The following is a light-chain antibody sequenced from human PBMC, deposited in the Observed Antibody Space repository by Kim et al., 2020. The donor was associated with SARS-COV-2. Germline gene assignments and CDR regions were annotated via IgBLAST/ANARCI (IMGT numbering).Light chain of an antibody. CDR2: GTA. J-gene: IGKJ4*01. Sequence: SPGERASLSCRASESVSSSYLAGYQQRPGQAPRLLIHGTANRATGIPDRCSGSGSGTDFSLTISRLGPEDFAVYYCQQYGRSPLTFGGGTKVDIK. CDR3: QQYGRSPLT. V-gene: IGKV3-20*01. CDR1: ESVSSSY.